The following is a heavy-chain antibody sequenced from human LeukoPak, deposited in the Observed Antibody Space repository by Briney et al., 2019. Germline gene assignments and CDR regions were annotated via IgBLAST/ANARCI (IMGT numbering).Heavy chain of an antibody. V-gene: IGHV4-34*01. CDR2: IYYSGST. CDR1: GGSFSGYY. Sequence: SETLSLTCAVYGGSFSGYYWSWIRQPPGKGLELIGTIYYSGSTYYNPSLKSRVTISVDTSKNQFSLELSSVTAADTAVYYCATPVQYCGGDCYPFDYWGQGTLVTVSS. CDR3: ATPVQYCGGDCYPFDY. J-gene: IGHJ4*02. D-gene: IGHD2-21*02.